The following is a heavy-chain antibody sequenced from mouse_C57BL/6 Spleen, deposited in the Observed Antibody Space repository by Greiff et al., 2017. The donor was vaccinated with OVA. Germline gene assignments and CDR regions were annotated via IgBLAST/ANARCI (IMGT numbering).Heavy chain of an antibody. CDR1: GYTFTGYW. CDR3: ARIYYYGSSYEYYAMDY. V-gene: IGHV1-9*01. D-gene: IGHD1-1*01. CDR2: ILPGSGST. Sequence: QVQLQQSGAELMKPGASVKLSCKATGYTFTGYWIEWVKQRPGHGLEWIGEILPGSGSTNYNEKFKGKATFTADTFSNTAYMQLSSLTTEDSAIYYCARIYYYGSSYEYYAMDYWGQGTSVTVSS. J-gene: IGHJ4*01.